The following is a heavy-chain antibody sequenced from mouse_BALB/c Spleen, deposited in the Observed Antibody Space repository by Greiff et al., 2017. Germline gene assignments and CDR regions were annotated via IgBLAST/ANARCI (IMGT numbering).Heavy chain of an antibody. Sequence: QVQLKQSGAELAKPGASVKMSCKASGYTFTSYWMHWVKQRPGQGLEWIGYINPSTGYTEYNQKFKDKATLTADESSSTAYMQLSSLTSEDSAVYYCARAEYGILDYWGQGTTLTVSS. J-gene: IGHJ2*01. CDR1: GYTFTSYW. CDR3: ARAEYGILDY. V-gene: IGHV1-7*01. CDR2: INPSTGYT. D-gene: IGHD2-10*02.